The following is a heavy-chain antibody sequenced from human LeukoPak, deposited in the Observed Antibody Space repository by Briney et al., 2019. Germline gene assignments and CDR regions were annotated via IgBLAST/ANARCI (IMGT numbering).Heavy chain of an antibody. V-gene: IGHV3-7*03. CDR3: ARGRGKMAKYGMDV. J-gene: IGHJ6*04. Sequence: GGSLRLSCTASGFTFSSYWMSWVRQAPGKGLEWVANIKQDGSEKYYVDSVKGRFTISRDNAKNSLYLQMNSLRAEDTAVYYCARGRGKMAKYGMDVWGKGTTVTVSS. D-gene: IGHD2-8*01. CDR2: IKQDGSEK. CDR1: GFTFSSYW.